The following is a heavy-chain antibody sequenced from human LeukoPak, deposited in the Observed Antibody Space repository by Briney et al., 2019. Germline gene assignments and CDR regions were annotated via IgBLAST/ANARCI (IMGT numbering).Heavy chain of an antibody. CDR2: IYYSGST. J-gene: IGHJ3*02. V-gene: IGHV4-59*01. CDR1: GGSISSYY. D-gene: IGHD3-10*01. Sequence: PSETLSLTCTVSGGSISSYYWSWIRQPPGRGLEWIGYIYYSGSTNYNPSLKSRVTISVDTSKNQFSLKLSSVTAADTAVYYCARDVYPMVSDYGEPPIVRGADAFDIWGQGTMVTVSS. CDR3: ARDVYPMVSDYGEPPIVRGADAFDI.